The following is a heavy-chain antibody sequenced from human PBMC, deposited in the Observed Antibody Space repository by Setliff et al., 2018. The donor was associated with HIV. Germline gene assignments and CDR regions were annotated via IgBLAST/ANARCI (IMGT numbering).Heavy chain of an antibody. J-gene: IGHJ3*02. Sequence: SETLSLTCTVSGGSISSYYWSWIRQPPGKGLEWIGYIYYSGSTNYNPSLKGRVTISVDTSKNQFSLNLNSVTAADTAVYYCARVPRITTLRNAFDIWGQGTMVTVSS. CDR3: ARVPRITTLRNAFDI. D-gene: IGHD3-10*01. CDR1: GGSISSYY. CDR2: IYYSGST. V-gene: IGHV4-59*12.